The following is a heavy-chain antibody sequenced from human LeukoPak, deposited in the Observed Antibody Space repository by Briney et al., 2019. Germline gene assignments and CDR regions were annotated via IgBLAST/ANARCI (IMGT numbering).Heavy chain of an antibody. Sequence: SETLSLTCTVSGGSISSYYWSWIRQPPGKGLEWIGYIYYSGSTNYNPSLKSRVTISVDTSKNQFSLKLSSVTAADTAVYYCARVYGSGSLYFDYWGQGTLVTVSS. CDR2: IYYSGST. V-gene: IGHV4-59*08. D-gene: IGHD3-10*01. J-gene: IGHJ4*02. CDR1: GGSISSYY. CDR3: ARVYGSGSLYFDY.